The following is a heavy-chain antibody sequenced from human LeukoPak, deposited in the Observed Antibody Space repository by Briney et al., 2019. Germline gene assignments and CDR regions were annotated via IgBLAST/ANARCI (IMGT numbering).Heavy chain of an antibody. D-gene: IGHD6-13*01. CDR2: ISGSGGST. J-gene: IGHJ2*01. CDR1: GFTFSSYG. CDR3: ARAPREGSSWYFSRYFDL. V-gene: IGHV3-21*01. Sequence: GGSLRLSCAASGFTFSSYGMHWVRQAPGKGLEWVSAISGSGGSTYYADSVKGRFTISRDNAKNSLYLQMNSLRAEDTAVYYCARAPREGSSWYFSRYFDLWGRGTLVTVSS.